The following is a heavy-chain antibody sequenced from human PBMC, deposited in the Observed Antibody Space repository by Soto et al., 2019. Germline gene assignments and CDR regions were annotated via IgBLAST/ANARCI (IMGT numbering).Heavy chain of an antibody. CDR3: TKSGYSYGYGDY. D-gene: IGHD5-18*01. CDR1: GFTFSNAW. Sequence: GGSLRLSCAASGFTFSNAWMSWVRQAPGKGLEWVGRIKSKTDGGTTDYAAPVKGRFTISRDDSKNTLYLQMNSLKTEDTAVYYCTKSGYSYGYGDYWGQGTLVTVSS. J-gene: IGHJ4*02. V-gene: IGHV3-15*01. CDR2: IKSKTDGGTT.